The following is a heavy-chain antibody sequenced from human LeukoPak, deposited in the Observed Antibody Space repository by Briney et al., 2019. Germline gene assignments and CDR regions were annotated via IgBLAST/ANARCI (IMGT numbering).Heavy chain of an antibody. D-gene: IGHD1-1*01. V-gene: IGHV3-30*18. CDR2: ITYDGSNK. J-gene: IGHJ4*02. Sequence: PGRSLRLSCAASGFSFSSYGRHWVRQAPGKGLEWVAVITYDGSNKYYADSVKGRFTISRDNSKNTLYLQMNSLRAEDTAVYYCAKESNALDNWGQGTLVTVSS. CDR1: GFSFSSYG. CDR3: AKESNALDN.